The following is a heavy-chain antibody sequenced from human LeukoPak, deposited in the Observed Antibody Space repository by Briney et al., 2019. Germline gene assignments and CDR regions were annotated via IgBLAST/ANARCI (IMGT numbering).Heavy chain of an antibody. D-gene: IGHD5-24*01. V-gene: IGHV4-59*01. Sequence: SETLSLTCTVSGGSISSYYWSWIRQPPGKGLEWIGNIYYSGSTNYNPSLKSRVTISVDTSKNQFSLKLSSVTAADTAVYYCARGLSRRDGYNGNAFDIWGQGTMVTVSS. CDR2: IYYSGST. J-gene: IGHJ3*02. CDR1: GGSISSYY. CDR3: ARGLSRRDGYNGNAFDI.